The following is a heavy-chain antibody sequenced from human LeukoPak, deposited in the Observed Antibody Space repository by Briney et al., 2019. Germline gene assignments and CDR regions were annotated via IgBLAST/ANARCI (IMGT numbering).Heavy chain of an antibody. J-gene: IGHJ5*01. CDR1: GFAFSNYW. V-gene: IGHV3-7*03. CDR3: AREPARKRWFDS. Sequence: PGGSLRLSCTGSGFAFSNYWMSWVRQAPGKGLEWVANIKYDGSEKYYVDSVKGRLTISRDNAKNSLYLQMNSLRAEDTAVYYCAREPARKRWFDSWGQGTLVTVSS. D-gene: IGHD6-6*01. CDR2: IKYDGSEK.